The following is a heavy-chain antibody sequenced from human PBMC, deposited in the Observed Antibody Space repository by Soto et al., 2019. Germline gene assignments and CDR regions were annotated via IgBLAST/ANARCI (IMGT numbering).Heavy chain of an antibody. CDR1: GGSVSSGSYY. J-gene: IGHJ4*02. CDR2: IYYSGST. D-gene: IGHD1-7*01. CDR3: ARLAWNYYYFDY. Sequence: PSETLSLTCTVSGGSVSSGSYYWSWIRQPPGKGLEWIGYIYYSGSTNYNPSLKSRVTISVDTSKNQFSLKLSSVTAADTAVYYCARLAWNYYYFDYWGQGILVTVSS. V-gene: IGHV4-61*01.